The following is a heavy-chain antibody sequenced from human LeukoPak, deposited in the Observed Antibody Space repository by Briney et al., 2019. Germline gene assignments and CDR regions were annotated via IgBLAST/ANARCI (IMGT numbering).Heavy chain of an antibody. D-gene: IGHD1-26*01. CDR3: ALWELPGGY. J-gene: IGHJ4*02. CDR2: INTDGSST. CDR1: GFILSDHY. Sequence: GGSLRLSCAASGFILSDHYMDGVRQAPGKGLVWVSRINTDGSSTSYADSVKGRFTISRDNAKNTLYLQMNSLRAEDTAVYYCALWELPGGYWGQGTLVTVSS. V-gene: IGHV3-74*01.